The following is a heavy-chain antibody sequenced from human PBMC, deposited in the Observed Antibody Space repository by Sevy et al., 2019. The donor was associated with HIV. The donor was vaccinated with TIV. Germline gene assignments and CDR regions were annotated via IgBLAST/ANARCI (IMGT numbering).Heavy chain of an antibody. CDR1: GGSISSYY. V-gene: IGHV4-59*08. D-gene: IGHD1-1*01. CDR3: ARYSRVNWNDVSPFDY. CDR2: IYYSGST. Sequence: SETLSLTCTVSGGSISSYYWSWIRQPPGKGLEWIGYIYYSGSTNYNPSLKSRVTISVDTSKNQFSLKLSSVTAADTAVYYCARYSRVNWNDVSPFDYWGQGTLVTVSS. J-gene: IGHJ4*02.